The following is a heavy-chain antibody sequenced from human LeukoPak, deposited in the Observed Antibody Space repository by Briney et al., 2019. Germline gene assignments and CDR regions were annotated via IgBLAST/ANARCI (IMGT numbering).Heavy chain of an antibody. V-gene: IGHV4-31*03. J-gene: IGHJ4*02. CDR3: ARATYLPTGFDY. CDR2: IYYSGST. D-gene: IGHD4-17*01. Sequence: SETLSLTCTVSGGSISSTNYYWGWIRQPPGKGLEWIGYIYYSGSTYYNPSLKSRVTISVDTSKNQFSLKLSSVTAADTAVYYCARATYLPTGFDYWGQGTLVTVSS. CDR1: GGSISSTNYY.